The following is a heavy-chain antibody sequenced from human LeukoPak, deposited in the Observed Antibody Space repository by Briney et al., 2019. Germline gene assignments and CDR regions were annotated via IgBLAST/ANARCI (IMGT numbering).Heavy chain of an antibody. V-gene: IGHV3-23*01. D-gene: IGHD5-24*01. J-gene: IGHJ4*02. CDR2: ISGSGGST. CDR3: ATGGEMATTSYFI. CDR1: GFTVSSSY. Sequence: GGSLRLSCAASGFTVSSSYMSWVRQAPGKGLEWVSAISGSGGSTYYADSVKGRFTISRDNSKNTLYLQMNSLRAEDTAVYYCATGGEMATTSYFIWGQGTLVTVSS.